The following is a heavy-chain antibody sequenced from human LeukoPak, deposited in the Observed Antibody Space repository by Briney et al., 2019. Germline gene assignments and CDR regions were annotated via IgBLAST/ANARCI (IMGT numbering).Heavy chain of an antibody. D-gene: IGHD2-2*01. CDR3: ARGRYCSSTSCSGSFDY. Sequence: SETLSLTCTVSGGSISSYYWSWIRQPAGKGLEWIGRTYTSGSTNYNPSLKSRVTMSVDTSKNQFSLKLSSVTAADTAVYYCARGRYCSSTSCSGSFDYWGQGTLVTVSS. J-gene: IGHJ4*02. CDR2: TYTSGST. CDR1: GGSISSYY. V-gene: IGHV4-4*07.